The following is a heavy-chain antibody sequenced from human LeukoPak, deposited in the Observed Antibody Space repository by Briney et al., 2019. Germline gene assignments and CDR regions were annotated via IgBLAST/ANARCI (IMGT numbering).Heavy chain of an antibody. CDR1: GYTFTGYY. J-gene: IGHJ4*02. D-gene: IGHD6-6*01. CDR3: ARVEYSSSPEDY. V-gene: IGHV1-2*02. Sequence: ASVKVSCKASGYTFTGYYMHWVRQAPGQGLEWMGWINPNSGGTNYVQKFQGRVTMTRDTSISTAYMELSRLRSDDTAVYYCARVEYSSSPEDYWGQGTLVTVSS. CDR2: INPNSGGT.